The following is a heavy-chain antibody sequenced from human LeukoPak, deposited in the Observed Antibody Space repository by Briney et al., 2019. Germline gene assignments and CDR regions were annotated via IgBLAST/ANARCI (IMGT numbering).Heavy chain of an antibody. CDR3: ARHRTQWLILRDFDY. CDR2: IYYSGST. V-gene: IGHV4-39*01. Sequence: TSETLSLTCTVSGGSISSSSYYWGWIRQPPGKGLEWIGSIYYSGSTYYNPSLKSRVTISVDTSKNQFSLKLSSVTAADTAVYYCARHRTQWLILRDFDYWGQGTLVTVSS. D-gene: IGHD6-19*01. J-gene: IGHJ4*02. CDR1: GGSISSSSYY.